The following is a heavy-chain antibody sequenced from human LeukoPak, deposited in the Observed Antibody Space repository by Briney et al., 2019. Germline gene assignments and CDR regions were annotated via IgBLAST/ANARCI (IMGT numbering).Heavy chain of an antibody. CDR3: AKDARRTSGWYFFDY. CDR2: ISEDGDIK. CDR1: GFTFSSHA. V-gene: IGHV3-30*07. Sequence: GGSLRLSCAASGFTFSSHAVHWVRQAPGKGLECVAVISEDGDIKKYADAVKGRFTISRDNSKNTLFLQMNSLRADDTAVYYCAKDARRTSGWYFFDYWGQGTLVTVSP. D-gene: IGHD6-19*01. J-gene: IGHJ4*02.